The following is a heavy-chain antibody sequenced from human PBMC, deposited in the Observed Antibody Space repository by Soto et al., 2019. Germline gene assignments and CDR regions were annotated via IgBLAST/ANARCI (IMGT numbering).Heavy chain of an antibody. Sequence: GGSLRLSCAASGFTCDYYSMQWVRQAPGKGLEWVSGISWNSGSIGYADSVKGRFTISRDNAKNSLYLQMNSLRAEDTALYYCAKEGNYGYMAWYYFDYWGQGTLVTVSS. V-gene: IGHV3-9*01. D-gene: IGHD6-13*01. CDR1: GFTCDYYS. J-gene: IGHJ4*02. CDR2: ISWNSGSI. CDR3: AKEGNYGYMAWYYFDY.